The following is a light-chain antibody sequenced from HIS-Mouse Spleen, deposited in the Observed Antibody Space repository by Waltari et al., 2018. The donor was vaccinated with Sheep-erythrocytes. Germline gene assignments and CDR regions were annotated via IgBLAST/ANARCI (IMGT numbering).Light chain of an antibody. CDR1: SSDVGGYNY. J-gene: IGLJ1*01. CDR2: DVS. CDR3: CSYAGSYNHV. Sequence: QSALTQPRSVSGSPGQSVTISCTGTSSDVGGYNYVSWYQQHPGKAPKLMIYDVSKRPSGVPDRCVGSKYGNRASLTISGLQAEEEADYYCCSYAGSYNHVFATGTKVTVL. V-gene: IGLV2-11*01.